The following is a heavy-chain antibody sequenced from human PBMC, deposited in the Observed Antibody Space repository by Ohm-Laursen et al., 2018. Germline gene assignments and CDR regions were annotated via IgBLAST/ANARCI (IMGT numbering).Heavy chain of an antibody. Sequence: SETLSLTCAVSGGSFSGYYWSWIRQPPGKGLEWIGEINHSGSTNYNPSLKSRVTISVDTSKNQFSLKLSSVTAADTAVYYCARVRNRYSQRAAFDIWGQGTMVTVSS. J-gene: IGHJ3*02. CDR1: GGSFSGYY. CDR2: INHSGST. D-gene: IGHD3-9*01. V-gene: IGHV4-34*01. CDR3: ARVRNRYSQRAAFDI.